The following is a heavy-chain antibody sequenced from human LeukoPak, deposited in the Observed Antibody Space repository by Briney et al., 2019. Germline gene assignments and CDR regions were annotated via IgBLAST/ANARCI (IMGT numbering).Heavy chain of an antibody. Sequence: SETLSLSCAVYGGSLSGYYWSWIRQPPGKGLEWIGEINHSGNTNYNPSLKSRVTMSVDTSKNHFYLKLSSVTAADTAVYYCARQGSGTSYYYYTFPYWGQGTLVTVSS. CDR1: GGSLSGYY. V-gene: IGHV4-34*01. CDR3: ARQGSGTSYYYYTFPY. D-gene: IGHD1-26*01. J-gene: IGHJ4*02. CDR2: INHSGNT.